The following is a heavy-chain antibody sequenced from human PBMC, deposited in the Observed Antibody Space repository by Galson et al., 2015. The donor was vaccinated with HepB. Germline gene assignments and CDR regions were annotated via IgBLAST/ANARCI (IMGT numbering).Heavy chain of an antibody. J-gene: IGHJ6*02. D-gene: IGHD3-9*01. CDR3: ARELYYDISGEFREEGMGYGMDV. CDR1: GFTFSSYW. CDR2: INSDGSST. V-gene: IGHV3-74*01. Sequence: SLRLSCAASGFTFSSYWMHWVRQAPGKGLVWVSRINSDGSSTSYADSVKGRFTISRDNAKNTLYLQMNSLRAEDTAVYYCARELYYDISGEFREEGMGYGMDVWGQGTTVTVSS.